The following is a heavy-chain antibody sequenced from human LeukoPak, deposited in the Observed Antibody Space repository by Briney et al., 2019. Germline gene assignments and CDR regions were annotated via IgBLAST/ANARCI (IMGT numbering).Heavy chain of an antibody. Sequence: GGSLRLSCAASGFTVSSNYMSWVRQAPGKGLEWVSVIYSGGSTYYADSVKGRFTISRDNSKNTLYLQMNSLRAEDTAVYYCARGYSSGWYYFDYWGQGTLVTVSS. CDR3: ARGYSSGWYYFDY. D-gene: IGHD6-19*01. J-gene: IGHJ4*02. CDR2: IYSGGST. V-gene: IGHV3-66*01. CDR1: GFTVSSNY.